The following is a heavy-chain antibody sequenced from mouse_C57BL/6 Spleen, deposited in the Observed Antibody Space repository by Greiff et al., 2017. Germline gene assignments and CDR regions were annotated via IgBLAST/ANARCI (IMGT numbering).Heavy chain of an antibody. J-gene: IGHJ2*01. CDR2: INPNNGGT. CDR1: GYTFTDYN. CDR3: SLITTFDY. Sequence: EVQRVESGPELVKPGASVKMSCKASGYTFTDYNMHWVKQSHGKSLEWIGYINPNNGGTSYNQKFKGKATLTGNKSSSTAYMELRSLTSEDSAVYYCSLITTFDYWGQGTTLTVSS. V-gene: IGHV1-22*01. D-gene: IGHD1-1*01.